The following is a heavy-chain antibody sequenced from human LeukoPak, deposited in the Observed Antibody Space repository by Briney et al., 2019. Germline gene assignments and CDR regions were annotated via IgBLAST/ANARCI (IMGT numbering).Heavy chain of an antibody. CDR3: ARDIAAAGTGLYY. J-gene: IGHJ4*02. CDR2: ISYDGSNK. D-gene: IGHD6-13*01. Sequence: PGGSPRLSCAASGFTFNSYAMHWVRQAPGKGLEWVAVISYDGSNKYYADSVKGRFTISRDNSKNTLYLQMNSLRAEDTAVYYCARDIAAAGTGLYYWGQGTLVTVSS. V-gene: IGHV3-30-3*01. CDR1: GFTFNSYA.